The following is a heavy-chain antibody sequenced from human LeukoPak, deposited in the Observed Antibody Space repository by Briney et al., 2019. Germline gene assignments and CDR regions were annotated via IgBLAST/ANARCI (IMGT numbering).Heavy chain of an antibody. CDR2: IWYDGSNK. V-gene: IGHV3-33*01. Sequence: QPGRSLRLSCAASGFTFSSYGMHWVRQAPGKGLEWVAVIWYDGSNKYYADSVKGRFTISRDNSKNTLYLQMNSLRAEHTAVYYCARSTAMVNFDYWGQGTLVTVSS. J-gene: IGHJ4*02. CDR3: ARSTAMVNFDY. CDR1: GFTFSSYG. D-gene: IGHD5-18*01.